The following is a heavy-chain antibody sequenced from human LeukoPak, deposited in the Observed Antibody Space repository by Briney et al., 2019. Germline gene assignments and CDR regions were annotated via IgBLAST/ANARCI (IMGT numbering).Heavy chain of an antibody. Sequence: PSETLSLTCTVSGGSISSGGYYWSWIRQPPGKGLEWIGYIYHSGSTYYNPSLKSRVTISVDRSKNQFSLKLSSVTAADTAVYYCARAPILIAARPFSFDYWGQGTLVTVSS. J-gene: IGHJ4*02. V-gene: IGHV4-30-2*01. D-gene: IGHD6-6*01. CDR3: ARAPILIAARPFSFDY. CDR2: IYHSGST. CDR1: GGSISSGGYY.